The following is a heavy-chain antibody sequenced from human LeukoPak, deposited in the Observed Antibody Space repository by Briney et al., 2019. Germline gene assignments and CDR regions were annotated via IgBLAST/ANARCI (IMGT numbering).Heavy chain of an antibody. D-gene: IGHD6-19*01. Sequence: GGSLRLSCAASGFTFSNFGINWVRQAPGKGLEWVSSISSSSNYISYADSVKGRFTISRDNAKNSLDLQMNSLRAEDTAVYYCAIDRYSSGWYTFDYWGQGTLVTVSS. CDR2: ISSSSNYI. V-gene: IGHV3-21*01. CDR3: AIDRYSSGWYTFDY. J-gene: IGHJ4*02. CDR1: GFTFSNFG.